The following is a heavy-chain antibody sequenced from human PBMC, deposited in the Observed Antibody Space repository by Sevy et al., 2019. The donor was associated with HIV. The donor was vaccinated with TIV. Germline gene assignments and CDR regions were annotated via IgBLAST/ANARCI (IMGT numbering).Heavy chain of an antibody. V-gene: IGHV1-18*01. CDR3: AREGRYYYDSSGYYETYYYYGVDV. CDR2: ISAYNGNT. D-gene: IGHD3-22*01. CDR1: GYTFTSYG. J-gene: IGHJ6*02. Sequence: ASVKVSCKASGYTFTSYGISWVRQAPGQGLEWMGWISAYNGNTNYAQKLQGRVTMTTDTSTSTAYMELRSLRSDDTAVYYCAREGRYYYDSSGYYETYYYYGVDVWGQGTTVTVSS.